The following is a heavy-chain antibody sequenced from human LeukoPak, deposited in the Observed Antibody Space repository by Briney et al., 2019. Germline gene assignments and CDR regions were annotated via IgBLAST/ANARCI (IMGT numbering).Heavy chain of an antibody. CDR2: ISYDEIQK. D-gene: IGHD1-1*01. CDR3: ARNPVGMYYFDY. V-gene: IGHV3-30*04. J-gene: IGHJ4*02. Sequence: WGTLRLSCAASGFTFSSNAMHWVRQAPGKGLEWVAIISYDEIQKYYADSVKGRFTISRDNSKNALYLEIYSLRAEDTAVYYCARNPVGMYYFDYWGQGTLVTVSS. CDR1: GFTFSSNA.